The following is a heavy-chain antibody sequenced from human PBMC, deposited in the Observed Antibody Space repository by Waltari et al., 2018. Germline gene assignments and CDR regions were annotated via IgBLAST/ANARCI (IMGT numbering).Heavy chain of an antibody. CDR1: GFTFSSYA. CDR2: ISYDGSNK. V-gene: IGHV3-30-3*01. D-gene: IGHD4-17*01. J-gene: IGHJ4*02. Sequence: QVQLVESGGGVVQPGRSLRLSCAASGFTFSSYAMHWVRQAPGKGLEWVAVISYDGSNKYYADSVKGRFTISRDNSKNTLYLQMNSLRAEDTAVYYCARPPAPGTLRAPFDYWGQGTLVTVSS. CDR3: ARPPAPGTLRAPFDY.